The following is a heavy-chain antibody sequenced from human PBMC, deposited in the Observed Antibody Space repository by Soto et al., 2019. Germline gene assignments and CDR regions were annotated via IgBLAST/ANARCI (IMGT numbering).Heavy chain of an antibody. CDR1: GFTFSSYA. CDR3: AKYQPMTQPRPYFDY. CDR2: ISSSGGST. D-gene: IGHD3-22*01. V-gene: IGHV3-23*01. J-gene: IGHJ4*02. Sequence: EVQLLESGGDLIQPGGSLRLSCAASGFTFSSYAMSWVRQAPGKGLGWVSAISSSGGSTFYAYSVKGRFTISRDNSRNTLYLQMNSLRAEDTAIYYCAKYQPMTQPRPYFDYWGQGTLVTVSS.